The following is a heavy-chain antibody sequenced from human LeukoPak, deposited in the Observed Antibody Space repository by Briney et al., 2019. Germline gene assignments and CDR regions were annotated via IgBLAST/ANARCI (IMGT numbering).Heavy chain of an antibody. CDR1: GGSISSGGYS. V-gene: IGHV4-30-2*01. CDR2: IYHSGST. CDR3: ARGGYCSSTSCSSNWFDP. J-gene: IGHJ5*02. D-gene: IGHD2-2*01. Sequence: SETLSLTCAVSGGSISSGGYSWSWIRQPPGKGLEWIGYIYHSGSTYYNPSLKSRVTISVDRSKNQFSLKLSSVTAAGTAVYYCARGGYCSSTSCSSNWFDPWGQGTLVTVSS.